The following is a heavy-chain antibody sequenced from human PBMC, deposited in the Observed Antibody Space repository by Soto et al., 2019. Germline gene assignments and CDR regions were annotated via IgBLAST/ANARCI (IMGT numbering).Heavy chain of an antibody. CDR1: GGSISGYY. D-gene: IGHD2-8*01. CDR2: INHSGST. CDR3: ASGPPADAIYT. J-gene: IGHJ6*02. Sequence: SETLCLTCVVDGGSISGYYGSWIRQPPGKGLEWIGEINHSGSTNYNPSLKSRVTISVDTSKNQFSLKMSSVTAADTAVYYCASGPPADAIYTWGLGTTLPVSS. V-gene: IGHV4-34*01.